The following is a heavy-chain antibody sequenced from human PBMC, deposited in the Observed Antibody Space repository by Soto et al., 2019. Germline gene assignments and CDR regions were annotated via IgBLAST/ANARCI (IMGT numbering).Heavy chain of an antibody. CDR2: ISAYNGNT. D-gene: IGHD1-26*01. V-gene: IGHV1-18*01. CDR1: GYTFTSYG. J-gene: IGHJ4*01. Sequence: QVQLVQSGAEVKKPGASVKVSCKASGYTFTSYGISWVRQAPGQGLEWMGWISAYNGNTNYAQKLQGRVTMTTATAARTAYMELRRLRSADTAVYYCARDQGASYSCWGHGTLVTVSS. CDR3: ARDQGASYSC.